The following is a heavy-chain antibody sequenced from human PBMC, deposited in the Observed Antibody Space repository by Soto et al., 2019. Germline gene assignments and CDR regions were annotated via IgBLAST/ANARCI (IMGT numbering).Heavy chain of an antibody. V-gene: IGHV3-7*01. Sequence: EVQLVESGGGLVQPGGSLRLSCAASGFTFSSYWMTWFRQAQGKGLEWVANIKTDGTDKFYVDSVKGRFTISRDNARNLVFLRMDSLRVDDTAVYYCARDHITSWSASDHWGQGIKVTVS. CDR1: GFTFSSYW. J-gene: IGHJ4*02. CDR3: ARDHITSWSASDH. D-gene: IGHD2-2*01. CDR2: IKTDGTDK.